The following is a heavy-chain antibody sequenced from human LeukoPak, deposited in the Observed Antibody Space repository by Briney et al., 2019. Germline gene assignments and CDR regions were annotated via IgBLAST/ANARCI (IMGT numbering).Heavy chain of an antibody. D-gene: IGHD6-6*01. J-gene: IGHJ5*01. Sequence: AGTLRLSCVTSGFTFSSYAMSWVRQAPGKGLEWVSSISGSGCTTYYADSVKGRYTISRDNSKNSLYLQMNSLRAEDAAVYYCAKDTAPRPRWFDSWGQGTLVTVLS. CDR3: AKDTAPRPRWFDS. V-gene: IGHV3-23*01. CDR2: ISGSGCTT. CDR1: GFTFSSYA.